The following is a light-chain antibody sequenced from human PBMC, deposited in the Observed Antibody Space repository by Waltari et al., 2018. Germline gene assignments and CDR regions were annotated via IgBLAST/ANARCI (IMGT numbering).Light chain of an antibody. V-gene: IGLV6-57*01. J-gene: IGLJ2*01. CDR2: EYN. CDR1: SGSIASNY. CDR3: QSYDSSSVV. Sequence: NFMLTQPHSVSESPGKTVTISCTRSSGSIASNYVQLYPQRPGSSPTTVIYEYNQRPSGVPDRFSGSIDSSSNSASLTISGLKTEDEADYYCQSYDSSSVVFGGGTKLTVL.